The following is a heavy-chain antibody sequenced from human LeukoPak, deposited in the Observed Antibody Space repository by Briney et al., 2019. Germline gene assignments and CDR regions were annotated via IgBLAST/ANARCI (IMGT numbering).Heavy chain of an antibody. CDR2: ISGSGGST. D-gene: IGHD2/OR15-2a*01. Sequence: GGSLRLSCAASGFTFSSYAMSWVRQAPGKGLEWVSAISGSGGSTYYADSVKGRFTISRDNSKNTLYLQMNSLRAEDTAVYYCARGLTPFHAYYFDYWGQGTLVTVSS. V-gene: IGHV3-23*01. J-gene: IGHJ4*02. CDR1: GFTFSSYA. CDR3: ARGLTPFHAYYFDY.